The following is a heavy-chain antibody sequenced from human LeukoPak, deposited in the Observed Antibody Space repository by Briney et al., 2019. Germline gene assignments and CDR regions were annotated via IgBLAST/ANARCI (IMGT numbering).Heavy chain of an antibody. CDR3: ARDFYYDTSGYTTVFDY. V-gene: IGHV1-18*01. J-gene: IGHJ4*02. Sequence: ASARDSSKASGCTFTTFCCSGVRQAPGQGVEWRGWINSYNGNTKYAQTHQRRVTQTTDTSTSTAYMELRSLRSDDTAVYYCARDFYYDTSGYTTVFDYWGQGTLVRVFS. CDR1: GCTFTTFC. D-gene: IGHD3-22*01. CDR2: INSYNGNT.